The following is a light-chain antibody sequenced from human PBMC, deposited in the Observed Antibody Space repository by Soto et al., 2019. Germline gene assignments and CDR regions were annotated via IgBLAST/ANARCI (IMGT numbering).Light chain of an antibody. V-gene: IGKV1-33*01. CDR1: HDVSRN. J-gene: IGKJ4*01. Sequence: DIQMTQSPSSLSASVGDRVTIACQSSHDVSRNLNWFQQKPGEAPKLLIYDASNLERGVPSRFSASGSGTAFTFTISSQQPEDVATYYCQQYNSMLSFGGGTEVEL. CDR3: QQYNSMLS. CDR2: DAS.